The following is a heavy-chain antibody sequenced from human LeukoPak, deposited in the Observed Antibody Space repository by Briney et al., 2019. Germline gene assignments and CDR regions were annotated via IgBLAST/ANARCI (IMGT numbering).Heavy chain of an antibody. CDR2: ISSSSSTI. CDR3: ARDSHGDYYYYYGMDV. V-gene: IGHV3-48*02. D-gene: IGHD4-17*01. Sequence: QSGGSLRLSCAASGFTFSSYSMHWVRQAPGKGLEWVSYISSSSSTIYYGDSVKGRFTISRDNAKNSLYLQMNSLRDEDTAVYYCARDSHGDYYYYYGMDVWGQGTTVTVSS. J-gene: IGHJ6*02. CDR1: GFTFSSYS.